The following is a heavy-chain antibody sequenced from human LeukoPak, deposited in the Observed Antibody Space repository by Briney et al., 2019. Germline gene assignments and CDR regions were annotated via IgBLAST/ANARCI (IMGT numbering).Heavy chain of an antibody. V-gene: IGHV4-4*07. Sequence: VKPSETLSLTCTVSGGSISSYYWSWIRQPAGRGLEWIGRIYNSEITNYNPSLRSRVTMSLDTSKNRFSLRLSSVTAADTAVYYYARALVNYYDVLTGYYKHPIDAFDLWGQGTLVTVSS. CDR2: IYNSEIT. CDR3: ARALVNYYDVLTGYYKHPIDAFDL. J-gene: IGHJ3*01. D-gene: IGHD3-9*01. CDR1: GGSISSYY.